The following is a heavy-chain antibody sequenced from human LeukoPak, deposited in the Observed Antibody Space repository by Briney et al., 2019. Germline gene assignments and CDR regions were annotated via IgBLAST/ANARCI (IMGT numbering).Heavy chain of an antibody. J-gene: IGHJ4*02. CDR1: GGSISSHY. CDR2: IYYSGST. Sequence: SETLSLTCTVSGGSISSHYWSWIRQPPGKGLGWIGYIYYSGSTNYNPSLKSRVTISVDTSKNQFSLKLSSVTAADTAVYYCARGYYFDYWGQGTPVTVSS. V-gene: IGHV4-59*11. CDR3: ARGYYFDY.